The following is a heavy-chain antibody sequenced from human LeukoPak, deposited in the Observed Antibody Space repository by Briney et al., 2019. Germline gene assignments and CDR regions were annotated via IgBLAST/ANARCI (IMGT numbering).Heavy chain of an antibody. CDR3: AKGYCSGGSCFYYYYYYMDV. J-gene: IGHJ6*03. Sequence: GGTLRLSCAASGFTFSSYGMSWVRQAPGKGLEWVSAISGSGGSTYYADSVKGRFTISRDNSKNTLYLQMNSLRAEETAVYYCAKGYCSGGSCFYYYYYYMDVWGKGTTVTISS. V-gene: IGHV3-23*01. D-gene: IGHD2-15*01. CDR1: GFTFSSYG. CDR2: ISGSGGST.